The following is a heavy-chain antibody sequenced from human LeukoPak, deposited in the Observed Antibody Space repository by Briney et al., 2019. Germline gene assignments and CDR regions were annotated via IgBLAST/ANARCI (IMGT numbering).Heavy chain of an antibody. V-gene: IGHV3-43*02. D-gene: IGHD1-26*01. CDR1: GFSFHDYA. CDR2: IGGDGSNT. J-gene: IGHJ4*02. CDR3: AKCVGSENGSIDC. Sequence: TGGSLRLSCAASGFSFHDYAMHWVRQTPGKGLEWVSLIGGDGSNTYYADSVKGRFTISRDTNKNSLYLQMNSLRTDDTALYYCAKCVGSENGSIDCWGQGTLVTVSP.